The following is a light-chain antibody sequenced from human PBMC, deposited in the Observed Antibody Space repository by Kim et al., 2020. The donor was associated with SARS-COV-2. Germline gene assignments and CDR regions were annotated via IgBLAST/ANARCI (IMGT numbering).Light chain of an antibody. CDR3: QQTYSAPQIT. V-gene: IGKV1-39*01. J-gene: IGKJ5*01. CDR1: QSIGHY. CDR2: VAS. Sequence: ASVGDRVTITCRASQSIGHYVNWYQQKADKAPKLLIYVASSLQGGVPSRFTGSGSGTDFTLTISSLQPEDFATYYCQQTYSAPQITFGQGHDWRL.